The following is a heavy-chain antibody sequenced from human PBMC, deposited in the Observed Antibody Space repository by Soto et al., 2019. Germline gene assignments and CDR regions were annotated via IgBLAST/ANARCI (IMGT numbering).Heavy chain of an antibody. V-gene: IGHV3-7*01. D-gene: IGHD3-9*01. J-gene: IGHJ6*02. Sequence: LRLSCEASGFDLRSYWMSWVRQAPGKGLEWVANIKQDGSEKYYVDSVKGRFTISRDNAKNSLYLQMNSLRAEDTAVYYCARDGETGYLYYYYGMDVWGQGTTVTVS. CDR1: GFDLRSYW. CDR2: IKQDGSEK. CDR3: ARDGETGYLYYYYGMDV.